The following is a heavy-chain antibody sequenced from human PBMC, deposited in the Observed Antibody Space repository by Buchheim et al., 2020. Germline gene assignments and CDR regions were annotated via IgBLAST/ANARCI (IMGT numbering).Heavy chain of an antibody. CDR1: GFTFSSHY. CDR3: ARWGGPTPFDY. D-gene: IGHD1-26*01. J-gene: IGHJ4*02. Sequence: EVYLVESGGGLVQPGGSLRLSCAASGFTFSSHYMGWVRQAPGKGLEWVANINEDGSHKGYVDSVKGRFTISRDNAKNFLYLQMNSLRVEDTAVYYCARWGGPTPFDYWGQGTL. V-gene: IGHV3-7*01. CDR2: INEDGSHK.